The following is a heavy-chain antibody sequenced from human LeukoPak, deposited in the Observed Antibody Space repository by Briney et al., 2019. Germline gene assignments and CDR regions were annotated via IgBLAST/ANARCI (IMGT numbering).Heavy chain of an antibody. J-gene: IGHJ4*02. CDR2: ISGSSGTI. Sequence: GGSLRLSCAASGFTFINYGMNWVRQAPGKGLEWVSGISGSSGTINYAAPVKGRFTISRDNSRNTLYLQMNSLRADDTAVYYCAKRLGDPRAFDYWRQGTLVTVSS. D-gene: IGHD2-21*02. CDR3: AKRLGDPRAFDY. V-gene: IGHV3-23*01. CDR1: GFTFINYG.